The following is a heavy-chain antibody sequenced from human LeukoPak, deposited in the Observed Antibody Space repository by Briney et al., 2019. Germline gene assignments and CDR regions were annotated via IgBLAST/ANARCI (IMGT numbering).Heavy chain of an antibody. V-gene: IGHV3-30*02. CDR3: AKDKMSYGWYFDL. Sequence: GGSLRLSCAAAGFTFSSYGMHWVRQAPGKGLEWVAFIRYDGSNKYYADSVNDRFTISRDNSKNTLYLQMNSLRAEDTAVYYCAKDKMSYGWYFDLWGRGTLVTVSS. J-gene: IGHJ2*01. CDR2: IRYDGSNK. CDR1: GFTFSSYG. D-gene: IGHD2-8*01.